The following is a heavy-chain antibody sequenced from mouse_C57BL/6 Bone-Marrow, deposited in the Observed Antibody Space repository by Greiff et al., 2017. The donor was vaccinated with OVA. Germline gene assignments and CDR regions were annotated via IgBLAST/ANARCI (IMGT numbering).Heavy chain of an antibody. CDR3: ARDYYFDY. V-gene: IGHV1-76*01. Sequence: VQLQQSGAELVRPGASVKLSCKASGYTFTDYYINWVKQRPGQGLEWIARIYPGSGNTYYNEKFKGKATLTAEKSSSTAYMQLSSLTSEDSAVYVCARDYYFDYWGQGTPLTVSS. J-gene: IGHJ2*01. CDR1: GYTFTDYY. CDR2: IYPGSGNT.